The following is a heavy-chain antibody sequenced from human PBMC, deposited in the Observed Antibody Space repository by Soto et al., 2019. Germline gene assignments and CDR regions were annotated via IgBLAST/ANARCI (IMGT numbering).Heavy chain of an antibody. CDR3: ARSKYYDILTGPYYYYYYGMDV. D-gene: IGHD3-9*01. Sequence: SVKVSCKASGGTFSSYAISWVLQAPGQGLEWMGGIIPIFGTANYAQKFQGRVTITADESTSTAYMELSSLRSEDTAVCYCARSKYYDILTGPYYYYYYGMDVWGQGTTVTVSS. CDR2: IIPIFGTA. V-gene: IGHV1-69*13. CDR1: GGTFSSYA. J-gene: IGHJ6*02.